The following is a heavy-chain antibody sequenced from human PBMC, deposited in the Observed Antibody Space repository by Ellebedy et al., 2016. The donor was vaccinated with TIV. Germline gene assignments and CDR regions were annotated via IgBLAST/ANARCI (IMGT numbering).Heavy chain of an antibody. CDR2: FDPEDGET. V-gene: IGHV1-24*01. CDR3: ATPPYSDDAFDI. Sequence: ASVKVSXKVSRYTLTELSMHWVRQAPGKGLEWMGGFDPEDGETIYAQKFQGRVTMTEDTSTDTAYMELSSLRSEDTAVYYCATPPYSDDAFDIWGQGTMVTVSS. J-gene: IGHJ3*02. D-gene: IGHD2-15*01. CDR1: RYTLTELS.